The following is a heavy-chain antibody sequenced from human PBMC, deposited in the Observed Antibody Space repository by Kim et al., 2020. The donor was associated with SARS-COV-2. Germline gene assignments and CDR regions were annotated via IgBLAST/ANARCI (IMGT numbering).Heavy chain of an antibody. CDR3: ARAPITIIVVVQAFDT. CDR2: IYYSGST. V-gene: IGHV4-31*03. Sequence: SETLSLTCTVSGGSISSGGYYWSWIRQHPGKGLEWIGYIYYSGSTYYNPSLKSRVTISVDTSKNQFSLKLSSVTAADTAVYYCARAPITIIVVVQAFDTWGQGTMVTVSS. J-gene: IGHJ3*02. D-gene: IGHD3-22*01. CDR1: GGSISSGGYY.